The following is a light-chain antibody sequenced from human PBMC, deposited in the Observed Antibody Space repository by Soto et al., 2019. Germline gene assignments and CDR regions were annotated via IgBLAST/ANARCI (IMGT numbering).Light chain of an antibody. Sequence: EIVLTQSPATLSLSPGEGATLSCTTSQSISTSLAWYQQKPGQAPRLLIYDASKRATAIPDRLSGSGSETDFALTISSLEPEDFAVYYCQQRSDWPRTFGQGTKVEIK. CDR3: QQRSDWPRT. CDR2: DAS. V-gene: IGKV3-11*01. J-gene: IGKJ2*01. CDR1: QSISTS.